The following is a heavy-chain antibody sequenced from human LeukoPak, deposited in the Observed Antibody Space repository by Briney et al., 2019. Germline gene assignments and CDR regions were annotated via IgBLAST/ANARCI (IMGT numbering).Heavy chain of an antibody. CDR1: GYTFTGYY. J-gene: IGHJ5*02. V-gene: IGHV1-2*02. CDR3: ARLSDILTGHYPQWFDP. D-gene: IGHD3-9*01. CDR2: INPNSGGT. Sequence: ASVKVSCKASGYTFTGYYMHWVRQAPGQGLEWMGWINPNSGGTSYAQKFQGRITMTRDTSVSTAYMELSRLRSGGAAVYYCARLSDILTGHYPQWFDPSGQGTLVTVSS.